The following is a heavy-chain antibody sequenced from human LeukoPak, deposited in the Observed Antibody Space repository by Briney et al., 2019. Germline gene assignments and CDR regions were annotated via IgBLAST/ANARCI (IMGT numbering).Heavy chain of an antibody. CDR2: IYVSGSI. J-gene: IGHJ3*02. V-gene: IGHV4-59*08. D-gene: IGHD3-10*01. CDR1: GFTFSDAW. CDR3: ARQYYYASGSFAFDI. Sequence: PGGSLRLSCAASGFTFSDAWMSWVRQAPGKGLEWIGYIYVSGSINYNPSLKSRVTISVDTSKNQFSLKLSSVTAADTAVYYCARQYYYASGSFAFDIWGQGTMVTVSS.